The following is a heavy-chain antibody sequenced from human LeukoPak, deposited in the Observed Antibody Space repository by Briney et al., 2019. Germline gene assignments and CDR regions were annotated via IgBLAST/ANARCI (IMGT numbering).Heavy chain of an antibody. J-gene: IGHJ3*02. CDR3: ATPKKGYYGSGRPFDI. D-gene: IGHD3-10*01. CDR2: INHSGST. V-gene: IGHV4-34*01. Sequence: SETLSLTCAVYGGSFSGYYWSWIRQPPGKGLEWIGEINHSGSTNYNPSLKSRVTISVDTSKNQFSLKLSSVTAADTAVYYCATPKKGYYGSGRPFDIWGQGTMVTVSS. CDR1: GGSFSGYY.